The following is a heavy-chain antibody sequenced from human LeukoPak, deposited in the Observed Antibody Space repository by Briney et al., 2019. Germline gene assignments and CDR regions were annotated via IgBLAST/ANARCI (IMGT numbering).Heavy chain of an antibody. CDR2: IKPDGSEK. J-gene: IGHJ6*03. CDR1: GFTFTSYW. Sequence: GGSLRLSCAASGFTFTSYWMRWVRQAPGKGLEWVANIKPDGSEKCYVDSVRGRFTISRDNAKNSLYLQMNSLRAEDTAVYYCARHFYYYMDVWGKGTTVTVSS. CDR3: ARHFYYYMDV. V-gene: IGHV3-7*01.